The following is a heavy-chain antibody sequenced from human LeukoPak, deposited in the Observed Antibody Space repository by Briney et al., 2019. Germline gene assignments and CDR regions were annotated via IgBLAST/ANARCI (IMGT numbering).Heavy chain of an antibody. CDR1: GFTFSNFA. J-gene: IGHJ4*02. V-gene: IGHV3-23*01. CDR3: ARSSCPNNRCTYYLDY. Sequence: GGSLRLSCAASGFTFSNFAMRWVRKAPGKGLEWVSAISRSGETTVYADSMRGRFTMSRDNSKNTLYLQMNSLGAEDTAVYYCARSSCPNNRCTYYLDYWGQGTLVTVSS. CDR2: ISRSGETT. D-gene: IGHD2-8*01.